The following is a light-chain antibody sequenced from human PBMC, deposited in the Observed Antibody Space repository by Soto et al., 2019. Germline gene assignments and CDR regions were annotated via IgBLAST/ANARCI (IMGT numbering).Light chain of an antibody. CDR2: DAS. J-gene: IGKJ4*01. CDR1: QSVNSY. V-gene: IGKV3-11*01. Sequence: EIVLTQSPTTLSLSPGERATLSCRASQSVNSYLAWYQQKPGQAPRLLIYDASNRATGIPAGFSGSGSGTDFTPTIRSLGPEDFAVYYCQQRSNWPPLTCGGGTKVELK. CDR3: QQRSNWPPLT.